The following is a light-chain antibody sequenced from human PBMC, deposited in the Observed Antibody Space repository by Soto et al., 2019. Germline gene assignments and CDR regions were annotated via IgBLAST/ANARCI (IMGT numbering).Light chain of an antibody. CDR1: NIGSKS. CDR3: QVWDSSSDRGVV. J-gene: IGLJ2*01. Sequence: SYELIQPPSVSVAPGKTARITCGGNNIGSKSVHWYQQKPGQAPVLVIYYDSDRPSGIPERFSGSNSGNTATLTISRVEAGDEADYYCQVWDSSSDRGVVFGGGTKLTVL. V-gene: IGLV3-21*04. CDR2: YDS.